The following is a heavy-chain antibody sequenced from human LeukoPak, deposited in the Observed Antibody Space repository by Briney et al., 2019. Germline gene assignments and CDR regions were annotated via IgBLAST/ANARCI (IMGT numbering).Heavy chain of an antibody. V-gene: IGHV1-2*02. Sequence: VASVKVSCKASGYTFTGYYMHWVRQAPGQGVEWMGWINPNSGGTNYAQKFQGRVTMTRDTSISTAYMELSRLRSDDTAVYYCARLRFGERSSDYWGQGTLVTVSS. CDR2: INPNSGGT. CDR3: ARLRFGERSSDY. J-gene: IGHJ4*02. D-gene: IGHD3-10*01. CDR1: GYTFTGYY.